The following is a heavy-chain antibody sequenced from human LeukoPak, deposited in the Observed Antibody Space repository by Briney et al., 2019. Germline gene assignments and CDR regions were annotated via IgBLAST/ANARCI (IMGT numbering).Heavy chain of an antibody. CDR1: GYTFTSYG. D-gene: IGHD1-26*01. J-gene: IGHJ6*03. V-gene: IGHV1-18*01. CDR3: AREGWTVGASGLGYYYYYMDV. Sequence: ASVKVSCKASGYTFTSYGISWVRQAPGQGLEWMGWISAYNGNTNYAQKLQGRVTMTTDTSTSTAYMELRSLRSDDTAVYYCAREGWTVGASGLGYYYYYMDVWGKGTTVTVSS. CDR2: ISAYNGNT.